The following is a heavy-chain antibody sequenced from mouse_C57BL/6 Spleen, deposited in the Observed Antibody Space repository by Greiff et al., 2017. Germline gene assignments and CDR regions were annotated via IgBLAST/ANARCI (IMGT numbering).Heavy chain of an antibody. CDR1: GYAFTTYL. CDR2: INPGSGGT. D-gene: IGHD2-3*01. J-gene: IGHJ1*03. Sequence: QVQLQQSGAELVRPGTSVKVSCKASGYAFTTYLIEWVKQRPGQGLEWIGVINPGSGGTNYNEKFKGKATLTADKSSSTAYMQLSSLTSEDSAVYFGASRGLYDGYSNWYFDVWGTGTTVTVSS. V-gene: IGHV1-54*01. CDR3: ASRGLYDGYSNWYFDV.